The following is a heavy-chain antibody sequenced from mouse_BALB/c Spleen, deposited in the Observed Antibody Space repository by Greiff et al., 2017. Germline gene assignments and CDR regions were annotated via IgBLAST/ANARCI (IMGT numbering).Heavy chain of an antibody. CDR1: GFTFSSFG. CDR3: ARDDRAYYAMDY. Sequence: EVKLMESGGGLVQPGGSRKLSCAASGFTFSSFGMHWVRQAPEKGLEWVAYISSGSSTIYYADTVKGRFTISRDNPKNTLFLQMTRLRSEDTAMYYCARDDRAYYAMDYWGQGTSVTVSS. D-gene: IGHD2-12*01. J-gene: IGHJ4*01. CDR2: ISSGSSTI. V-gene: IGHV5-17*02.